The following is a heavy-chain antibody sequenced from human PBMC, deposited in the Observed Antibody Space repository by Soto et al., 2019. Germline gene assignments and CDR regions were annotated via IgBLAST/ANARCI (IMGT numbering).Heavy chain of an antibody. CDR1: GGSISSYY. Sequence: SETLSLTCTVSGGSISSYYWSWIRQPAGKGLEWIGRIYTSGSIYYNPPLKSRATMSIDTAGNQFSLKVSSVTVADTAVYYCARDLDGLHDDTSGPFPRPGWGQGTLVTVSS. D-gene: IGHD3-22*01. CDR3: ARDLDGLHDDTSGPFPRPG. J-gene: IGHJ1*01. CDR2: IYTSGSI. V-gene: IGHV4-4*07.